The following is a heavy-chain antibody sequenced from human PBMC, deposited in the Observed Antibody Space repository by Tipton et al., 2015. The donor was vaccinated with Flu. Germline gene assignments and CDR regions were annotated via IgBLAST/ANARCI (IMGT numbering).Heavy chain of an antibody. V-gene: IGHV4-38-2*02. CDR1: GYFITSDYF. D-gene: IGHD6-19*01. J-gene: IGHJ5*02. CDR2: IHHSGST. CDR3: ARDRWEYASGFDP. Sequence: GLVKPSETLSLTCGVSGYFITSDYFWGWVRQPPGKGLEWIGSIHHSGSTHYNPSFKTRVTISRDTSKNQFSLRLTSVTAADTAIYYCARDRWEYASGFDPWGQGTPVTVSS.